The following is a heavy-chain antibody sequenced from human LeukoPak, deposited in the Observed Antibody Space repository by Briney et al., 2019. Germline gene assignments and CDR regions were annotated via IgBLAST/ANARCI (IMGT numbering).Heavy chain of an antibody. CDR1: GYSISSGYY. Sequence: SETLSLTCTVSGYSISSGYYWGWIRQPPGKGLEWIGSIYYSGSTYYNPSLKSRVTISVDTSKNQFSLKLSSVTAADTAVYYCARRWGYVDYWGQGTLVTVSS. D-gene: IGHD4-23*01. CDR2: IYYSGST. V-gene: IGHV4-38-2*02. J-gene: IGHJ4*02. CDR3: ARRWGYVDY.